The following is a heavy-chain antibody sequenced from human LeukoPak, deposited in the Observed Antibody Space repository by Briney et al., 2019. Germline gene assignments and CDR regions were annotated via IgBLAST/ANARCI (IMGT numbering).Heavy chain of an antibody. V-gene: IGHV3-23*01. CDR2: ISGSGGST. J-gene: IGHJ4*02. D-gene: IGHD3-10*01. Sequence: GGSLRLSCAASGFTFSNYWMHWVRQAPGKGLEWVSAISGSGGSTYYADSVKGRFTISRDNSKNTLYLQMNSLRAEDTAVYYCAKESLGFGEFFDYWGQGTLVTVSS. CDR1: GFTFSNYW. CDR3: AKESLGFGEFFDY.